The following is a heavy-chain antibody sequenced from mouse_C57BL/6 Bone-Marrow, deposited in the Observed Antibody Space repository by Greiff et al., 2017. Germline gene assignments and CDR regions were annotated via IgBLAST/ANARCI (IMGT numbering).Heavy chain of an antibody. CDR3: AKKFAY. J-gene: IGHJ3*01. V-gene: IGHV2-2*01. Sequence: VQLQQSGPGLVQPSQSLSITCTVSGFSLTSYGVHWVRQSPGKGLEWLGVIWSGGSTDYNAAFISRLSISKDNSKSQVFFKMNSQQADDTAIYYCAKKFAYWGQGTLVTVSA. CDR1: GFSLTSYG. CDR2: IWSGGST.